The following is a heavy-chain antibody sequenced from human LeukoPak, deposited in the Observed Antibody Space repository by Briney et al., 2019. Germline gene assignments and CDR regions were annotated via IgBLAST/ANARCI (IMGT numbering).Heavy chain of an antibody. Sequence: PSETLSLTCTVSGGSISSYYWSWIRQPPGKGLEWIGSIYCSGSTYYNPSLKSRVTIFVDTSKNQFSLKLSSVTAADTAVYYCARHGPITMVRNNFDYWGQGTLVTVS. J-gene: IGHJ4*02. V-gene: IGHV4-39*01. CDR1: GGSISSYY. D-gene: IGHD3-10*01. CDR2: IYCSGST. CDR3: ARHGPITMVRNNFDY.